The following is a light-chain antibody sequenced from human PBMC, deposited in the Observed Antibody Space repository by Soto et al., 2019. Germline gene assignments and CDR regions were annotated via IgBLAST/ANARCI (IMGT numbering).Light chain of an antibody. V-gene: IGLV2-14*01. J-gene: IGLJ1*01. CDR1: SSDVGSYNY. CDR3: LSYTTTSTYV. CDR2: EVS. Sequence: QSALTQPASVSGSPGQSITISCTGTSSDVGSYNYVSWYQQHPGKAPKVMIYEVSNRPSGVSNRFSGSKSGNTASLTISGLQAEDEADYYCLSYTTTSTYVFGTVTKLTVL.